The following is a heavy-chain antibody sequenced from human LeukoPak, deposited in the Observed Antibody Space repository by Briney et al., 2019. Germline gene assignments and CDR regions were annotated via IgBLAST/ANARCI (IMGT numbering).Heavy chain of an antibody. D-gene: IGHD3-3*01. CDR2: INPNSGGT. V-gene: IGHV1-2*02. Sequence: GASVTVSCKASGYTFTGYYMHWVRQAPGQGLEWMGWINPNSGGTNYAQKFQGRVTMTRDTSISTAYMELSRLRSDDTAVYYCARGAYYDFWSGYHVNWFDPWGQGTLVTVSS. CDR3: ARGAYYDFWSGYHVNWFDP. CDR1: GYTFTGYY. J-gene: IGHJ5*02.